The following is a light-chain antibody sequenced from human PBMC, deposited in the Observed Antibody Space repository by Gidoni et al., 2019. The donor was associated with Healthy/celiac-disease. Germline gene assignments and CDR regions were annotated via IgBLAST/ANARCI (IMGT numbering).Light chain of an antibody. CDR3: QQLNSYPCS. J-gene: IGKJ2*04. Sequence: DIQLTQSPSFLSASVGDRVTITCRASQGISSYLAWYQQKPGKAPKLLIYAASTLQSGVPSRFSGSGSGTEFTLTISSLKPEDFATYYCQQLNSYPCSFGQGTKLEIK. CDR1: QGISSY. V-gene: IGKV1-9*01. CDR2: AAS.